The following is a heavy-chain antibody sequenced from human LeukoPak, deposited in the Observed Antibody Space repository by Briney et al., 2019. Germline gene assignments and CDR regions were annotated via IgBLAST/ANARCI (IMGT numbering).Heavy chain of an antibody. Sequence: GSVKVSCKASGYTFTGYYLHWVRQAPGQGLEWVGWIHPNSGDTNCAQRFQGRVTMTRDTSITTAYMELSRLTSDDTALYYCARGIINKDAFDIWGQGTMVTVSS. J-gene: IGHJ3*02. V-gene: IGHV1-2*02. CDR2: IHPNSGDT. CDR1: GYTFTGYY. CDR3: ARGIINKDAFDI. D-gene: IGHD3-10*01.